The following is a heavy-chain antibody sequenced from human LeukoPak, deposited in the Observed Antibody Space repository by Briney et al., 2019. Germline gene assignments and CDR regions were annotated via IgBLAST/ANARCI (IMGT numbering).Heavy chain of an antibody. Sequence: GSLRLSCATSGFTFSSYAMRWVRQAPGKGLEGVSVISADGGDTNFAVSVKGRFTISRDNSNSTLYLQMSSLRVEDTAIYYCAKIRTAARVNYFDSWGQGTLVTVSS. CDR3: AKIRTAARVNYFDS. V-gene: IGHV3-23*01. CDR1: GFTFSSYA. J-gene: IGHJ4*02. D-gene: IGHD2-15*01. CDR2: ISADGGDT.